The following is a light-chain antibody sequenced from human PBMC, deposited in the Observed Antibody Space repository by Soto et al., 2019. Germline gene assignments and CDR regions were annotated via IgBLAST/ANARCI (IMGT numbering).Light chain of an antibody. J-gene: IGKJ1*01. CDR2: GAS. Sequence: EIVLTQSPGTLSLSPGERATLSCRASQSVSNTNLAWYQQKPGQAPRLLIYGASSRATGIPDRFSGSGSGPDFTLTISRLEPEDFAVDYCQQYGSAPRTFGQGTKVEIK. V-gene: IGKV3-20*01. CDR3: QQYGSAPRT. CDR1: QSVSNTN.